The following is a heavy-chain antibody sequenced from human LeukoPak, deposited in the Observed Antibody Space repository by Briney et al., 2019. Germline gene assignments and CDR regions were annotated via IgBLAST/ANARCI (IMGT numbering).Heavy chain of an antibody. V-gene: IGHV1-46*01. D-gene: IGHD3-9*01. J-gene: IGHJ3*02. CDR1: GYTFTSYY. CDR2: INPSGGST. CDR3: ARVHYDILTGYHDAFDI. Sequence: ASVKVSCKASGYTFTSYYMHWVRQAPGQGLEWMGIINPSGGSTSYAQKFQGRVTITRNTSISTAYMELSSLRSEDTAVYYCARVHYDILTGYHDAFDIWGQGTMVTVSS.